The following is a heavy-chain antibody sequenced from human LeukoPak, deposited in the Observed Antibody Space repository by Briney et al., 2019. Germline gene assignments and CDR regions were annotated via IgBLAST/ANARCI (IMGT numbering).Heavy chain of an antibody. J-gene: IGHJ4*02. Sequence: ASVKVSCKVSGYTLTELFMHWVRQAPGKGLEWMGGFDPEDGETIYAQKFQGRVTMTEDTSTDTAYMELSSLRSEDTAVYYCATRGYSSSWYVYWGQGTLVTVSS. CDR3: ATRGYSSSWYVY. V-gene: IGHV1-24*01. CDR2: FDPEDGET. D-gene: IGHD6-13*01. CDR1: GYTLTELF.